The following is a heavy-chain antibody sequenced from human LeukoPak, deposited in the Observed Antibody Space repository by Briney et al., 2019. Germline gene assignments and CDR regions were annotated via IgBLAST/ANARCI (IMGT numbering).Heavy chain of an antibody. D-gene: IGHD6-13*01. CDR1: GFTFSSYG. J-gene: IGHJ4*02. CDR2: IRYDGSNK. CDR3: AKRPSSSSPIDY. Sequence: GGSLRLSCAASGFTFSSYGMHWVRQAPGKGLEWVAFIRYDGSNKYYADSVKGRFTISRDNSKNTLYLRMNSLRAEGTAVYYCAKRPSSSSPIDYWGQGTLVTVSS. V-gene: IGHV3-30*02.